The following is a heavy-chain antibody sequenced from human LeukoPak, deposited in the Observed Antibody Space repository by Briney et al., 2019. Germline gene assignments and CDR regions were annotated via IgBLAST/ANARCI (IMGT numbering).Heavy chain of an antibody. Sequence: TGGSLRLSCAASGFTFSSYEMNWVRQAPGRGLEWVSYISGSGVTMYYADSEKGRFTISRDDAKNSLYLQMNGLRAEDTAVYYCARSQWLRFDAFDIWGQGTMVTVSS. D-gene: IGHD5-12*01. CDR1: GFTFSSYE. CDR2: ISGSGVTM. CDR3: ARSQWLRFDAFDI. J-gene: IGHJ3*02. V-gene: IGHV3-48*03.